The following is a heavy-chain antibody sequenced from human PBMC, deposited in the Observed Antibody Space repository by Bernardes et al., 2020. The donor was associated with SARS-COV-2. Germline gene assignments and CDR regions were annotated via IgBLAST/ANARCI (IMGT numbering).Heavy chain of an antibody. Sequence: GGSLRLSCAASGFNIEDNAMHWVRQAPGMGLEWVAGISWNGGLLGYADSVRGRFTISRDNAKNSLYLQMNSPTVEDTALYYCAKTGGYDRYGYNPFDHWGQGTLVTVSS. CDR3: AKTGGYDRYGYNPFDH. CDR1: GFNIEDNA. CDR2: ISWNGGLL. D-gene: IGHD5-18*01. V-gene: IGHV3-9*01. J-gene: IGHJ4*02.